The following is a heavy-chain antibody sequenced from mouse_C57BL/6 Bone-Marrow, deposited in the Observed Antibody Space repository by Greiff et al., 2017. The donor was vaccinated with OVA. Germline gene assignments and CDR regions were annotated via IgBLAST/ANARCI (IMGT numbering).Heavy chain of an antibody. D-gene: IGHD1-1*01. CDR1: GFTFSDYG. J-gene: IGHJ3*01. Sequence: EVKLVESGGGLVKPGGSLKLSCAASGFTFSDYGMHWVRQAPEKGLEWVAYISSGSSTIYYADTVKGRFTISRDNAKNTLFLQMTSLRSEDTAMYYCARPGGSSPFAYWGQGTLVTVSA. CDR2: ISSGSSTI. V-gene: IGHV5-17*01. CDR3: ARPGGSSPFAY.